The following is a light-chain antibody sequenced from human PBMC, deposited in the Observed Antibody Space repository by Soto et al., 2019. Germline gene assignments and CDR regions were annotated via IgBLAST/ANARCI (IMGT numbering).Light chain of an antibody. CDR2: DVS. V-gene: IGLV2-14*01. CDR1: SSDVGNYNY. CDR3: SSYTSNRIPI. J-gene: IGLJ2*01. Sequence: QSALTQPASVSGSPGQSITISCTGTSSDVGNYNYVSWYQQHPGKAPKLMIYDVSNRPSGVSSHFSGSKSGNTASLTISGLQAEDEADYYCSSYTSNRIPIFGGGTKLT.